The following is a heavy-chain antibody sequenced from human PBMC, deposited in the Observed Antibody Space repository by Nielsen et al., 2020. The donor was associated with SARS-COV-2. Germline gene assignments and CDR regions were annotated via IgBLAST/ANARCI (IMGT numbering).Heavy chain of an antibody. CDR2: IYPGDSDT. J-gene: IGHJ6*02. V-gene: IGHV5-51*01. CDR3: ARLKAMVVAATTSGYYYGMDV. CDR1: GYSFTSYW. D-gene: IGHD2-15*01. Sequence: GGSLRLSCKGSGYSFTSYWIGWVRQMPGKGLEWMGIIYPGDSDTRYSPSFQGQVTISADKSISTAYLQWSSLKASDTAMYYCARLKAMVVAATTSGYYYGMDVWGQGTTVTVSS.